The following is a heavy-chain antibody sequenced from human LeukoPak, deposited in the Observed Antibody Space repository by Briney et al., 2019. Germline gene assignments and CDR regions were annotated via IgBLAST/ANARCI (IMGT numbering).Heavy chain of an antibody. Sequence: SETLSLTCNVSGDSISSYYWSWIRQPPGKGLEWIGYIYYSGSTNYNPSLKSRVTISVDTSKNQFSLKLSSVTAADTAVYYCARVEEGYGSGRRENYYYYYMDVWGKGTTVTISS. CDR3: ARVEEGYGSGRRENYYYYYMDV. J-gene: IGHJ6*03. D-gene: IGHD3-10*01. V-gene: IGHV4-59*01. CDR2: IYYSGST. CDR1: GDSISSYY.